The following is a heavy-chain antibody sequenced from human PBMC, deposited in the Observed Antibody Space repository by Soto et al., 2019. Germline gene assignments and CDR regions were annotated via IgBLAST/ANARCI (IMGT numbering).Heavy chain of an antibody. CDR3: AREVWSRGNFITGKLLDY. D-gene: IGHD1-20*01. J-gene: IGHJ4*02. V-gene: IGHV1-2*02. CDR2: INPKSGGT. Sequence: ASVKVSCKTSGYSFTGYSVHWVRQAPGHGPEWMGWINPKSGGTKYAQKFQGRVTMTRDTSISTVFMELSRVTSDDTAVYYCAREVWSRGNFITGKLLDYWGQGSLVTV. CDR1: GYSFTGYS.